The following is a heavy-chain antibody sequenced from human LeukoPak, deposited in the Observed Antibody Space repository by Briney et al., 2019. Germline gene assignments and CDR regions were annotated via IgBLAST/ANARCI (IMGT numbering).Heavy chain of an antibody. CDR2: IYYSGST. Sequence: SQTLSLTCTVSGGSISSGDYYWSWIRQPPGKGLEWIGYIYYSGSTYYNPSLKSRVTISVDTSKNQFSLKLSSVTAADTAVYYCARTVYDFWSGYYYYYGMDVRGQGTTVTVSS. J-gene: IGHJ6*02. V-gene: IGHV4-30-4*01. CDR1: GGSISSGDYY. CDR3: ARTVYDFWSGYYYYYGMDV. D-gene: IGHD3-3*01.